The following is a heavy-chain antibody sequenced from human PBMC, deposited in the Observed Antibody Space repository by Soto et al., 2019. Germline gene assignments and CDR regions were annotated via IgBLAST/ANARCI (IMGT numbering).Heavy chain of an antibody. CDR1: GFTFSSFA. Sequence: QVQLVESGGGVVQSGRSLRLSCAASGFTFSSFAIHWVRQAPGKGLEWVAVISYDGSNKYYPDSVKGRFTISRDNSKDTLYLQMNSLRAEDTAVYYCAREDSSGYHQRIFDIWGQATMVTVSS. CDR2: ISYDGSNK. CDR3: AREDSSGYHQRIFDI. J-gene: IGHJ3*02. V-gene: IGHV3-30-3*01. D-gene: IGHD3-22*01.